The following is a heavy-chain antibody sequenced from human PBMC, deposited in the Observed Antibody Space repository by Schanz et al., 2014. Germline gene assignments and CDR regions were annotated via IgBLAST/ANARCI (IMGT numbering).Heavy chain of an antibody. V-gene: IGHV3-53*01. CDR2: IYSGGST. CDR1: GFTVSSNY. CDR3: VRDTDYHFDY. J-gene: IGHJ4*02. D-gene: IGHD4-17*01. Sequence: EVQLVESGGGLIQPGGSLRLSCAASGFTVSSNYMSWVRQAPGKGLEWVAVIYSGGSTFYTDSVKGRFTISRDNSKNTLYLQMGSLRAEDMAVYYCVRDTDYHFDYWGQGTLVTVSS.